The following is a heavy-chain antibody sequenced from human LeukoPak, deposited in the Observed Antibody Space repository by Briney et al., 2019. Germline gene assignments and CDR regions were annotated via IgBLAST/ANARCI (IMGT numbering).Heavy chain of an antibody. CDR1: GFTFSSYA. CDR2: IGGSGGKT. Sequence: GGSLRLSCAASGFTFSSYAMNWVRQAPGKGLAWVSAIGGSGGKTYYADSVKGRFTISRDNSKNTLYLQMNSLRADDTAVYYCAKDTHPSNYYDGSGYHSSGYWGQGTLVTVSS. CDR3: AKDTHPSNYYDGSGYHSSGY. D-gene: IGHD3-22*01. J-gene: IGHJ4*02. V-gene: IGHV3-23*01.